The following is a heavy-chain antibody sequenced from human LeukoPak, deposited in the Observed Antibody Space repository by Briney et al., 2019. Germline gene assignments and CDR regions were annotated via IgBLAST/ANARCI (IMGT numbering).Heavy chain of an antibody. CDR3: ARGQHDYGDYKGFDY. CDR2: INHSGST. CDR1: GGSFSGYY. Sequence: SETLSLTCAVYGGSFSGYYWSWIRQPPGQGLEWIGEINHSGSTNYNPSLKSRVTISVDTSKNQFSLKLSSVTAADTAVYYCARGQHDYGDYKGFDYWGQGTLVTVSS. V-gene: IGHV4-34*01. D-gene: IGHD4-17*01. J-gene: IGHJ4*02.